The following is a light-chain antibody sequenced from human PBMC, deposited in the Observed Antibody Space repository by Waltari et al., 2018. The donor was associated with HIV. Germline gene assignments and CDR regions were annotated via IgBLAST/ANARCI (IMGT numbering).Light chain of an antibody. V-gene: IGLV6-57*01. CDR1: SGSIASHY. J-gene: IGLJ3*02. CDR3: QSYDSSTLV. Sequence: FMLTQPHSVSESPGKTVTLSCTRTSGSIASHYVQWYQQRPGSSPTTVIYEDNQRPSGVPDRFSGSIDSSSNSASLTISGLKTEDEADYYCQSYDSSTLVFGGGTKLTVL. CDR2: EDN.